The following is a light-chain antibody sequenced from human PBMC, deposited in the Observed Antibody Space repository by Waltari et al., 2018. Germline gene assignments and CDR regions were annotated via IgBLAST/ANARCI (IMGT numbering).Light chain of an antibody. Sequence: DVAVTQSPDSLAVSLGERATINCKSSQSVLHSSNKKIYLAWYQQKPGQPPKLLIYWASTWASGVPDRFSGSGSGTDFTLTISSLQAEDVAVYYCQQYYTTPFTCGPGTKVDIK. CDR2: WAS. J-gene: IGKJ3*01. CDR3: QQYYTTPFT. CDR1: QSVLHSSNKKIY. V-gene: IGKV4-1*01.